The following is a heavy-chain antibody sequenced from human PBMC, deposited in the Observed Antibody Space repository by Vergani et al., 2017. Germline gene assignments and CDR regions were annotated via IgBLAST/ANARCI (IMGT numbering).Heavy chain of an antibody. CDR3: ARGVPVDYDFWSGYKIYYYYMDV. CDR1: GGSISSYY. D-gene: IGHD3-3*01. J-gene: IGHJ6*03. V-gene: IGHV4-59*01. Sequence: QVQLQESGPGLVKPSETLSLTCTVSGGSISSYYWSWIRQPPGKGLEWIGYIYYSGSTNYNPSLKSRVTISVDTSKNQFSLKLSSVTAADTAVYYCARGVPVDYDFWSGYKIYYYYMDVWGKGTTVTVSS. CDR2: IYYSGST.